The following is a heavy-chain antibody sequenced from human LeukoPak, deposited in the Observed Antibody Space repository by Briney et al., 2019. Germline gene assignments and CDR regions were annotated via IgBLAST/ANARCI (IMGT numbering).Heavy chain of an antibody. CDR1: GGSFSGYY. Sequence: ETLSLTCAVYGGSFSGYYWSWVRQAPGKGLEWVSLIYSGGSTYYADSVKGRFTISRDNSKNTLYLQMNSLRAEDTAVYYCARDGRSVVVVANWFDPWGQGTLVTVSS. CDR2: IYSGGST. J-gene: IGHJ5*02. CDR3: ARDGRSVVVVANWFDP. D-gene: IGHD2-15*01. V-gene: IGHV3-53*01.